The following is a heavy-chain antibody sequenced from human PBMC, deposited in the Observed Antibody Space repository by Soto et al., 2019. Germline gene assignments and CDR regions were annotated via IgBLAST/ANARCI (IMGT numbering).Heavy chain of an antibody. CDR1: GFTFSSYW. D-gene: IGHD3-3*01. V-gene: IGHV3-7*01. J-gene: IGHJ6*02. Sequence: GGSLRLSCAASGFTFSSYWMSWVRQAPGKGLEWVANIKQDGSEKYYVDSVKSRFTISRDNAKNSLYLQMNSLRAEDTAVYYCARDRVLRFLEWLPYYGMDVWGQGTTVTVSS. CDR3: ARDRVLRFLEWLPYYGMDV. CDR2: IKQDGSEK.